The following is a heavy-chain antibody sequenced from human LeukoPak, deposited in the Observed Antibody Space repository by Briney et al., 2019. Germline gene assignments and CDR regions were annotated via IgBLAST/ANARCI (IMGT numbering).Heavy chain of an antibody. CDR3: ARELAVGAITEYFQD. J-gene: IGHJ1*01. V-gene: IGHV3-53*01. Sequence: GGSLRLPCVASGFSVSSNYMAWVRQAPGKGLEWVSVLYIGGNTYYGDFVKGRFTISRDNSRNTLYLQINSLRVDDTAVYYCARELAVGAITEYFQDWGQGTLVTVSS. D-gene: IGHD1-26*01. CDR2: LYIGGNT. CDR1: GFSVSSNY.